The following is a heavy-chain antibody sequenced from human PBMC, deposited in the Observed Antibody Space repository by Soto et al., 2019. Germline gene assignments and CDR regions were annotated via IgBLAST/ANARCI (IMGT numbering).Heavy chain of an antibody. Sequence: SVGSLRLSCAASGFTFSNYAMNWVRQAPRKGLEWVSTISSSGGSTYYADSVKGRFTISRDNSKNTLYLQMNSLRVEDTAVYYCAKTAYGDYVAYWGQGTLVTVSS. CDR1: GFTFSNYA. V-gene: IGHV3-23*01. D-gene: IGHD4-17*01. J-gene: IGHJ4*02. CDR3: AKTAYGDYVAY. CDR2: ISSSGGST.